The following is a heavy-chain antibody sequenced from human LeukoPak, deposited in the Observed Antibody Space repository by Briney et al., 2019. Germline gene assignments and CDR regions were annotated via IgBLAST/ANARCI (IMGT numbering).Heavy chain of an antibody. CDR1: GFTFSSYE. J-gene: IGHJ4*02. D-gene: IGHD6-13*01. Sequence: GGSLRLSCAASGFTFSSYEMNWVRQAPGKGLEWVSYISSSGSTIYYADSVKGRFTISRDNAKNSVYLQISSLRAEDTALYYCARGPAATDVYYFDYWGQGTLVTVSS. CDR3: ARGPAATDVYYFDY. V-gene: IGHV3-48*03. CDR2: ISSSGSTI.